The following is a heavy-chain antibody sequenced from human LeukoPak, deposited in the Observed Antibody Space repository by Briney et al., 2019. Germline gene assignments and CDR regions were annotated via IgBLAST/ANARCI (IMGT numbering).Heavy chain of an antibody. Sequence: GGSLRLSCAASAFDFSGYAMHWVRQAPGKGLEWVSVIYSGGSTYYADSVKGRFTISRDNSKNTLYLQMNSLRAEDTAVYYCARAPTSIAVAGTDYWGQGTLVTVSS. CDR3: ARAPTSIAVAGTDY. D-gene: IGHD6-19*01. CDR1: AFDFSGYA. CDR2: IYSGGST. J-gene: IGHJ4*02. V-gene: IGHV3-53*01.